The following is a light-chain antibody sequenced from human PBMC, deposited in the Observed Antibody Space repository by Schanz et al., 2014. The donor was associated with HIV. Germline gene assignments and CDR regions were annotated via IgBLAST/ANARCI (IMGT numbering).Light chain of an antibody. CDR2: DVT. CDR3: GSCSTTNTCT. J-gene: IGLJ3*02. CDR1: GSDVGGYDF. V-gene: IGLV2-14*01. Sequence: QSALTQPASVSGSPGQSITISCTGTGSDVGGYDFVSWYQQHPGKVPKLMMYDVTNWPSGVSARFSGSKSGNTASLTISGLQAEDEADYYCGSCSTTNTCTFGGGTKVTVL.